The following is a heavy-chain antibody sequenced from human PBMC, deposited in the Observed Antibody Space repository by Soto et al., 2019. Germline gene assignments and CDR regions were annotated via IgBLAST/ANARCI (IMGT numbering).Heavy chain of an antibody. V-gene: IGHV3-30-3*01. CDR2: ISYDGSNK. CDR3: ARAGGYYYYYGMDV. Sequence: GGSLRLSCAASGFTFSSYAMHWVRQAPGKGLEWVAVISYDGSNKYYADSVKGRSTISRDNSKNTLYLQMNSLRAEDTAVYYCARAGGYYYYYGMDVWGQGTTVTVSS. D-gene: IGHD3-10*01. CDR1: GFTFSSYA. J-gene: IGHJ6*02.